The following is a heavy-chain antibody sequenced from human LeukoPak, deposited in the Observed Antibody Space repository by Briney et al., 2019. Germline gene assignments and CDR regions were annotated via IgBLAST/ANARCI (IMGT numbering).Heavy chain of an antibody. CDR2: IYPRDGST. J-gene: IGHJ4*02. CDR3: ARDQEGFDH. V-gene: IGHV1-46*01. Sequence: ASVKVSRKASGYTFTSNYIHWVRQAPGQGLEWMGMIYPRDGSTSYAQKFQGRVTVTRDTSTSTVHMELSGLRSEDTAVYYCARDQEGFDHWGQGTLVTVSS. CDR1: GYTFTSNY.